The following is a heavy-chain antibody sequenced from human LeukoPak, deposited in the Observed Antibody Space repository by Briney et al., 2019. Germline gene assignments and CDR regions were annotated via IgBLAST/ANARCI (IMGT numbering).Heavy chain of an antibody. V-gene: IGHV4-39*07. D-gene: IGHD2-21*02. CDR2: IYYSGST. CDR1: GGSISSSSYY. J-gene: IGHJ4*02. CDR3: ARSYGRGSDWYSSVGY. Sequence: SETLSLTCTVSGGSISSSSYYWGWIRQPPGKGLEWIGSIYYSGSTNYNPSLKSRVTISVDTSKDQFSLKLSSVTAADTAVYYCARSYGRGSDWYSSVGYWGQGTLVTVSS.